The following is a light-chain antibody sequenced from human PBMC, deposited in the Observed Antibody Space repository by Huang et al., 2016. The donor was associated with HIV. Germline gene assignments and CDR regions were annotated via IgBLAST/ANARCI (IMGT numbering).Light chain of an antibody. CDR3: QQYNDWLSLT. V-gene: IGKV3-15*01. J-gene: IGKJ4*01. CDR1: QSFSSN. Sequence: EIVMTQSPGTLSVSPGERATLSCRASQSFSSNLAWYQQKPGQSPRLLIYGASIRATGVPVRFSGSGSGTEFTLTISSLQFEDSAVYYCQQYNDWLSLTFGGGTKV. CDR2: GAS.